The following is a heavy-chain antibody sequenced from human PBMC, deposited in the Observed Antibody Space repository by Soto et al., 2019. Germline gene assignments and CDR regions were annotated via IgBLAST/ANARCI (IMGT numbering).Heavy chain of an antibody. V-gene: IGHV4-30-4*01. CDR2: IYYSGST. D-gene: IGHD3-22*01. CDR1: GDSISSGDYY. J-gene: IGHJ4*02. Sequence: SETLSLTCTVSGDSISSGDYYWSLIRQSPGKGLEWIGYIYYSGSTYYNPSLKSRVTISVDTSKNQFSLKLSSVTAADTAVYYCARGGERITMIVVAPDYWGQGTLVTVSS. CDR3: ARGGERITMIVVAPDY.